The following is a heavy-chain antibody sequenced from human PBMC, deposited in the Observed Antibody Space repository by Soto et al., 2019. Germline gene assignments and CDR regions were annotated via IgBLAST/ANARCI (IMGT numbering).Heavy chain of an antibody. J-gene: IGHJ6*02. CDR1: GCAVIPYL. CDR3: ARDNPGSSYQGDYYHYGMDV. Sequence: LRXYCASSGCAVIPYLVHWVRQVRGKGLVWVSRINSDGSNTDYADPVKGRFTISRDNARNTLYLQMNSLTAEDTAVYYCARDNPGSSYQGDYYHYGMDVWGQGTTVTVSS. CDR2: INSDGSNT. V-gene: IGHV3-74*01. D-gene: IGHD3-10*01.